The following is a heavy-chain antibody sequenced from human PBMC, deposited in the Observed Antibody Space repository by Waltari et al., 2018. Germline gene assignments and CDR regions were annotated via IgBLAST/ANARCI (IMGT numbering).Heavy chain of an antibody. J-gene: IGHJ4*02. V-gene: IGHV4-39*07. CDR2: IYYSGST. CDR3: ARDHSYYYDSSGLFDY. CDR1: GGSISSSSYY. Sequence: QLQLQESGPGLVKPSETLSLTCTVSGGSISSSSYYWGWIRQPPGKGLEWIGSIYYSGSTYYNPSLKSRVTISVDTSKNQFSRKLSSVTATDTAVYYCARDHSYYYDSSGLFDYWGQGTLVTVSS. D-gene: IGHD3-22*01.